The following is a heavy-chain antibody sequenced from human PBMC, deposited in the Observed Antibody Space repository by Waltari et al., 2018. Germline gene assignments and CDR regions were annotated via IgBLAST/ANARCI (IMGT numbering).Heavy chain of an antibody. J-gene: IGHJ3*02. CDR3: ARTYYDFWSGYTSGAFDI. Sequence: QVQLQESGPGLVKPSETLSLTCAVSGYSISSGYYWGWIRQPPGTGLEWIGSIYHSGSTYYNPSLKSRVTISVDTSKNQFSLKLSSVTAADTAVYYCARTYYDFWSGYTSGAFDIWGQGTMVTVSS. CDR2: IYHSGST. D-gene: IGHD3-3*01. CDR1: GYSISSGYY. V-gene: IGHV4-38-2*01.